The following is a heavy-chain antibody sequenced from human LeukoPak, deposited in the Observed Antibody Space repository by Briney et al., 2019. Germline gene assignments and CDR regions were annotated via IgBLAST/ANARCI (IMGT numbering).Heavy chain of an antibody. CDR3: ARDSRDGYSSFDY. J-gene: IGHJ4*02. D-gene: IGHD5-24*01. CDR1: GFTFSSYS. CDR2: ISSSSYI. V-gene: IGHV3-21*01. Sequence: GGSLRLSCAASGFTFSSYSMNWVRQAPGKGLEWVSSISSSSYIYYADSVKGRFTISRDNAKNSLYLQMSSLRAEDTAVYYCARDSRDGYSSFDYWGQGTLVTVSS.